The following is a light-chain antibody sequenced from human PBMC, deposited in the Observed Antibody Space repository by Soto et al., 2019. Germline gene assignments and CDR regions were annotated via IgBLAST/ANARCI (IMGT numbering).Light chain of an antibody. CDR1: QSVSSN. J-gene: IGKJ5*01. CDR2: GAS. CDR3: QQYGRSRS. V-gene: IGKV3-20*01. Sequence: EIVLTQSPATVSLSPGERATLSCRASQSVSSNLAWYQQKPGQAPRLLIYGASNRATGIPDRFSGSGSGTDFTLTISRLEPEDFAVYYCQQYGRSRSFGQGTRLEI.